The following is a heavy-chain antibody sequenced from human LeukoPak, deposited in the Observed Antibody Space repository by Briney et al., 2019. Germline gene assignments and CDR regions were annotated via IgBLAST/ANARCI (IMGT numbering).Heavy chain of an antibody. V-gene: IGHV5-51*01. CDR1: GYSFTNYW. Sequence: GESLKISCKGSGYSFTNYWIGWVRQMPGKGLGWMGIIYPGDSDTRYSPSIQGQVALSADKSIRTAYLQWSRLKASDTAIYYCARPSDSNTWSRRTFDLWGQGTMVTVFS. J-gene: IGHJ3*01. CDR2: IYPGDSDT. CDR3: ARPSDSNTWSRRTFDL. D-gene: IGHD6-13*01.